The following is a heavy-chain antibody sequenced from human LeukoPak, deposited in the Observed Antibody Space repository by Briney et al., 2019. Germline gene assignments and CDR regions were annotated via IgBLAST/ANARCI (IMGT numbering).Heavy chain of an antibody. V-gene: IGHV3-9*01. J-gene: IGHJ4*02. D-gene: IGHD3-10*01. CDR2: ISWNSGSI. Sequence: GGSLRLSCAASGFTFSSYAMSWVRQAPGKGLEWVSGISWNSGSIGYADSVKGRFTISRDNAKNSLYLQMNSLRAEDTALYYCAKNGRRFGELKTYYFDYWGQGTLVTVSS. CDR3: AKNGRRFGELKTYYFDY. CDR1: GFTFSSYA.